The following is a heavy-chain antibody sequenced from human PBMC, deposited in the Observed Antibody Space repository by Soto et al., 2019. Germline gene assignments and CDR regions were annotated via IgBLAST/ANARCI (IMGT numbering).Heavy chain of an antibody. D-gene: IGHD3-9*01. J-gene: IGHJ4*02. Sequence: EVQLVESGGSLVQPGGSLRLSCVASGFTFSSYSIVWVRQAPGKGLEWLSYIFTTGNTMYYADSVKGRFTVSRDNAKNSVFLLLNSLRAEDTAVYYCARDKDWAFDYWGQGTLVTVSS. CDR3: ARDKDWAFDY. V-gene: IGHV3-48*03. CDR1: GFTFSSYS. CDR2: IFTTGNTM.